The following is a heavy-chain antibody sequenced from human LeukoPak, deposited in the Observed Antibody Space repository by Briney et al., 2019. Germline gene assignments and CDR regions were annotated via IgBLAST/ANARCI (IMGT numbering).Heavy chain of an antibody. CDR2: IYYSGST. D-gene: IGHD3-22*01. Sequence: SETLSLTCAVSGGSISSGGYSWSWIRQPPGKGLEWIGYIYYSGSTNYNPSLKSRVTISVDTSKNQFSLKLSSVTAADTAVYYCARSASGYYDSSGYFHYWGQGTLVTVSS. CDR1: GGSISSGGYS. J-gene: IGHJ4*02. V-gene: IGHV4-61*08. CDR3: ARSASGYYDSSGYFHY.